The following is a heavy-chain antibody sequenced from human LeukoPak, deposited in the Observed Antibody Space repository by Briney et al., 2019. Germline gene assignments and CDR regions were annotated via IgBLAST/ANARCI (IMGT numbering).Heavy chain of an antibody. D-gene: IGHD3-10*01. CDR1: GFTFSSYS. CDR3: ASMVRGVTNY. Sequence: GGSLRLSCAASGFTFSSYSMNWVRQAPGKGLEWVSYISGSSSTIYYADSVKGRFTISRDNAKNSLYLQMNSLRAEDTAVYYCASMVRGVTNYWGQGTLVTVSS. J-gene: IGHJ4*02. V-gene: IGHV3-48*01. CDR2: ISGSSSTI.